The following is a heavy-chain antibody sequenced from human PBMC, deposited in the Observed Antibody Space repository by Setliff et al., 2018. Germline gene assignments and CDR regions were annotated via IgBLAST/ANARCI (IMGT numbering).Heavy chain of an antibody. Sequence: PGGSLRLSCAASGFTFSSYAMSWVRQAPGKGLEWVSAISGSGGSTYYADSVKGRFTISRDNSKNTLYLQMTSLRAEDTATYFCAKGGSDFWSELDYWGQGTLVTVSS. CDR2: ISGSGGST. V-gene: IGHV3-23*01. CDR3: AKGGSDFWSELDY. D-gene: IGHD3-3*01. CDR1: GFTFSSYA. J-gene: IGHJ4*02.